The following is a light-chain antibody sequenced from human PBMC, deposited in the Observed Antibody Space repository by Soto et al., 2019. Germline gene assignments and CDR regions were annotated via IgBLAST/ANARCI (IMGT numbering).Light chain of an antibody. CDR1: QSISSW. V-gene: IGKV1-5*01. J-gene: IGKJ1*01. CDR2: GAS. CDR3: QQYNSFWT. Sequence: DIQMTQSPSTLSASVGDRVTITCRASQSISSWLAWYQQKPGKAPRLLIYGASYLERGVPSRFSGSGSGTEFTLTISDLQPDLLATYYCQQYNSFWTFGQGTKVEI.